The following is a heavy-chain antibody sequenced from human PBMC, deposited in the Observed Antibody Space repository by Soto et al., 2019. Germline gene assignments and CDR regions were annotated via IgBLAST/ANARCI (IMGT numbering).Heavy chain of an antibody. Sequence: GASVKVSCKASGYTFTSYDINWVRQATGQGLEWMGWMNPNSGNTGYAQKFQGRVTMTRNTSINTAYMELSSLRSEDTAVYYCARRWSGYYVGYMDVWGKGTPVTVS. CDR1: GYTFTSYD. V-gene: IGHV1-8*01. CDR3: ARRWSGYYVGYMDV. D-gene: IGHD3-3*01. J-gene: IGHJ6*03. CDR2: MNPNSGNT.